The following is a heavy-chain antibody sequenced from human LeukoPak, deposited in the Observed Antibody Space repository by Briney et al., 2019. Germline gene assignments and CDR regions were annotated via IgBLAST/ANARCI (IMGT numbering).Heavy chain of an antibody. CDR2: ISYDGSNK. V-gene: IGHV3-30-3*01. CDR3: AREDSGSGSYYN. Sequence: GGSLRLSCAASGFTFSSYAMHWVRQAPGKGLEWGAVISYDGSNKYYADSVKGRFTISRDNSKNTLYLQMNSLRAEDTAVYYCAREDSGSGSYYNWGQGTLVTVSS. D-gene: IGHD3-10*01. J-gene: IGHJ4*02. CDR1: GFTFSSYA.